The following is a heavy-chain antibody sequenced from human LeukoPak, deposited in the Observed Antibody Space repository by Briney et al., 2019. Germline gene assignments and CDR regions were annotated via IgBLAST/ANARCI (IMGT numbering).Heavy chain of an antibody. CDR3: ARADIVLRFGY. Sequence: GGSLRLSCAASGFTFSSYSMNWVRQAPGKGLEWVSYISSSSSTIYYADSVKGRFTISRDNAKNSLYLQMNSLRAEDTAVYYCARADIVLRFGYWGQGTLVTVSS. CDR2: ISSSSSTI. J-gene: IGHJ4*02. CDR1: GFTFSSYS. V-gene: IGHV3-48*04. D-gene: IGHD3-3*01.